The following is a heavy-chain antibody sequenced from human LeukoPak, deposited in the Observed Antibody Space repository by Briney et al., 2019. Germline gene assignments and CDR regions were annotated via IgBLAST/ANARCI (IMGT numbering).Heavy chain of an antibody. V-gene: IGHV4-4*02. CDR2: IYDSGST. D-gene: IGHD3-3*01. CDR1: GASISSGNW. CDR3: ARALSAPTVFEVDV. Sequence: SGTLSLTCAVSGASISSGNWWSWVRQPPGKGLEWIGEIYDSGSTNYNPSLKSRVTISVVKSKNQFSLKLSSVTAADTAVYYCARALSAPTVFEVDVWGKGTTVTVSS. J-gene: IGHJ6*04.